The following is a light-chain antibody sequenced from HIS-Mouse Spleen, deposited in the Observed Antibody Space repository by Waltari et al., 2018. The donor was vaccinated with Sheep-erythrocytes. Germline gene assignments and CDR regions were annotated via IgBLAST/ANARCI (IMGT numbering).Light chain of an antibody. J-gene: IGLJ3*02. V-gene: IGLV2-8*01. CDR1: SSDVGGYHH. CDR2: EVS. Sequence: QSALTQPPSASGSPRQSLTTSCTATSSDVGGYHHVSWYQQHPGKAPKLMIYEVSKRPSGVPDRFSGSKSGNTASLTVSGLQAEDEADYYCSSYAGSNNWVFGGGTKLTVL. CDR3: SSYAGSNNWV.